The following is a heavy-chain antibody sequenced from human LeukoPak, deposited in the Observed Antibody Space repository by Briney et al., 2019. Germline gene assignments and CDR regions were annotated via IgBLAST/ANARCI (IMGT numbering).Heavy chain of an antibody. Sequence: GGSLRLSCAASGFTFSSYAMSWVRQAPGKGLEWVSAISGSGGSTYYADSVKGRFTISRDNSKNTLYLQMNSLRAEDTAVYYCAKDDLLLRFPGFGYFDYWGQGTLVTVSS. CDR2: ISGSGGST. V-gene: IGHV3-23*01. CDR1: GFTFSSYA. D-gene: IGHD1-26*01. CDR3: AKDDLLLRFPGFGYFDY. J-gene: IGHJ4*02.